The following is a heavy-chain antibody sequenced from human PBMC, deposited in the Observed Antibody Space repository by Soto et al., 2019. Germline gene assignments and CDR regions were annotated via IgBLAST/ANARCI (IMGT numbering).Heavy chain of an antibody. CDR2: IKSKTDGGTT. D-gene: IGHD2-15*01. J-gene: IGHJ4*02. Sequence: GGSLRLSCAASGFTFSNAWMSWVRQAPGKGLEWVGRIKSKTDGGTTDYAAPVKGRFTISRDDSKNTLYLQMNSLKTEDTAVYYCTTTVVVVVAAENYWGQGTLVTVSS. V-gene: IGHV3-15*01. CDR1: GFTFSNAW. CDR3: TTTVVVVVAAENY.